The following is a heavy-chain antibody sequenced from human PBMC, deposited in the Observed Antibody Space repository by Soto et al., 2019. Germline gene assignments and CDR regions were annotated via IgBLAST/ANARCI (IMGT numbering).Heavy chain of an antibody. V-gene: IGHV3-30*03. D-gene: IGHD1-26*01. CDR3: RVGVAA. Sequence: QVQLVESGGGVVQPGRSLRLSCAASGFNFSAYGMHWVRQAPGTGLELVALLSFDASKKYYADSVKGRFTISRDTSRNTLYLQMNSLRVEDTAVYYCRVGVAAWGKGTRVTVSS. CDR2: LSFDASKK. CDR1: GFNFSAYG. J-gene: IGHJ5*02.